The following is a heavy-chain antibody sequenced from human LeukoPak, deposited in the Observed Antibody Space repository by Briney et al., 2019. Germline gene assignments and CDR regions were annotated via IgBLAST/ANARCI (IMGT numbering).Heavy chain of an antibody. CDR1: GYTFTSYG. Sequence: ASVKVSCKASGYTFTSYGISWVRQAPGQGLEWVGWTSAYNGNTNYAQKLQGRVTMTTDTSTSTAYMELRSLRSDDTAVYYCARPARTMVRGVKHYYYYYMDVWGKGTTVTISS. J-gene: IGHJ6*03. CDR2: TSAYNGNT. CDR3: ARPARTMVRGVKHYYYYYMDV. V-gene: IGHV1-18*01. D-gene: IGHD3-10*01.